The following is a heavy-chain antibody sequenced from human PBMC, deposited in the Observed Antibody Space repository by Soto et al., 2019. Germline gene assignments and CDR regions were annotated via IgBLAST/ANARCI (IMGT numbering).Heavy chain of an antibody. CDR2: IDQTGRT. Sequence: QVQLQQWGAGLLKPSETLSLTCAVSGESFSDYFWSWIRQPPGKGLEWIGEIDQTGRTNCNPSLKSRVIMSVDTSKNQLSLNLSSVTAADTAMYYCARGVDSGRDYGLDVWGQGTTATVS. CDR3: ARGVDSGRDYGLDV. J-gene: IGHJ6*02. V-gene: IGHV4-34*01. D-gene: IGHD3-10*01. CDR1: GESFSDYF.